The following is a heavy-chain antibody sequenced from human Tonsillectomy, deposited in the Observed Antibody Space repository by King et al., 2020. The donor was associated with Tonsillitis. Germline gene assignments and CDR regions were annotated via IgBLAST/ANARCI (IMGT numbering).Heavy chain of an antibody. V-gene: IGHV3-7*01. CDR2: IKQDGSEK. J-gene: IGHJ4*02. Sequence: EVQLVESGGGLVQPGGSLRLSCAASGFTFGNYWMNWVRQAPGKGLEWVANIKQDGSEKYYVDFVKGGFSISSDTAKNSLYLQMNSRRAEDTAVYYCAREGCSGGSCYLGGLDYWGQGSLVTVSS. CDR1: GFTFGNYW. CDR3: AREGCSGGSCYLGGLDY. D-gene: IGHD2-15*01.